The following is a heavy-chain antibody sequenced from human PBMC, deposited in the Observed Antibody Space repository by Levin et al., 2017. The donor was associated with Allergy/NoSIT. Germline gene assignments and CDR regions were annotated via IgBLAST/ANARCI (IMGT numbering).Heavy chain of an antibody. J-gene: IGHJ6*03. CDR1: GYSFTSYW. D-gene: IGHD1-1*01. V-gene: IGHV5-51*01. CDR3: ARRGTRDYYYYMDV. Sequence: KVSCQGSGYSFTSYWIGCVRQMPRKGLEWMGIIFPGDSDTRYSPSFQGQVTISADKSISTAYLQWSSLKASDTAIYYCARRGTRDYYYYMDVWGKGTTVTVSS. CDR2: IFPGDSDT.